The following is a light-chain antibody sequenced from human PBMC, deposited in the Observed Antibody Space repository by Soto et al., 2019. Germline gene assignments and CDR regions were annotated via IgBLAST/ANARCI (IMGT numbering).Light chain of an antibody. CDR3: QQYGSSPRT. CDR2: GAS. Sequence: EFVLTQSPGTLSLSPGERATLSCRASQTVRNNYLAWYQQKPGQAPRLLIYGASSRATGIPDRFSGSGPGTDFTLTISRLEPEDFAVYYCQQYGSSPRTFGQGTKVDIK. V-gene: IGKV3-20*01. J-gene: IGKJ1*01. CDR1: QTVRNNY.